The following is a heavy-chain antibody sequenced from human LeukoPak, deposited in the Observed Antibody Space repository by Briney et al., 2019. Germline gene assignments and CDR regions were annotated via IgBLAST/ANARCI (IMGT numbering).Heavy chain of an antibody. CDR1: GYTFTTYD. J-gene: IGHJ3*02. CDR3: ARSKEMATILGI. V-gene: IGHV1-8*01. Sequence: ASVKVSCKASGYTFTTYDINWVRQATGQGLEWMGWMNPNSGNTGYAQKFQGRVTITRDTSASTAYMELSSLRSEDTAVYYCARSKEMATILGIWGQGTMVTVSS. D-gene: IGHD5-24*01. CDR2: MNPNSGNT.